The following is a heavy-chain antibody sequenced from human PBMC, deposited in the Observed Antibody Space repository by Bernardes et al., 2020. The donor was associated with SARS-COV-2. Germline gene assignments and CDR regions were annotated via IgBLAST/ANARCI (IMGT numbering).Heavy chain of an antibody. CDR2: IYYSGST. V-gene: IGHV4-59*08. CDR3: ARVEGSRYSSGWYYYYYGMDV. D-gene: IGHD6-19*01. J-gene: IGHJ6*02. CDR1: GGSISSYY. Sequence: ETLSLTCTVSGGSISSYYWSWIRQPPGKGLEWIGYIYYSGSTNYNPSLKSRVTISVDTSKNQFSLKLSSVTAADTAVYYCARVEGSRYSSGWYYYYYGMDVWGQGTTVTVSS.